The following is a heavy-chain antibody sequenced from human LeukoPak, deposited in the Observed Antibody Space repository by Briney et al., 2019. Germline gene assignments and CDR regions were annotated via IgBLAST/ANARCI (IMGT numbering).Heavy chain of an antibody. CDR1: GFTFSSYS. J-gene: IGHJ4*02. Sequence: GGSLRLSCAASGFTFSSYSMNWVRQAPGKGLEWVSYISSSSSTIYYADSVKGRFTISRDNAKNSLYLQMNSLRAEDTAVYYCARDRPSDYGSGSPDYWGQETLVTVSS. CDR3: ARDRPSDYGSGSPDY. CDR2: ISSSSSTI. D-gene: IGHD3-10*01. V-gene: IGHV3-48*01.